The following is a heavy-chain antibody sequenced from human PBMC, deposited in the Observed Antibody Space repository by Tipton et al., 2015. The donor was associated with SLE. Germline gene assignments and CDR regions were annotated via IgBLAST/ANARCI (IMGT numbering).Heavy chain of an antibody. CDR1: GGSISSGGHY. CDR2: IHHKGRT. V-gene: IGHV4-31*03. Sequence: TLSLTCTVSGGSISSGGHYWSWIRQHPGKGLEWIGYIHHKGRTYYNPSLRSRRTISVDTSKNQFSLRLNSGSAADTAVYYCASHGAVAGTFFPVDYWGQGTLVTVSS. D-gene: IGHD6-19*01. J-gene: IGHJ4*02. CDR3: ASHGAVAGTFFPVDY.